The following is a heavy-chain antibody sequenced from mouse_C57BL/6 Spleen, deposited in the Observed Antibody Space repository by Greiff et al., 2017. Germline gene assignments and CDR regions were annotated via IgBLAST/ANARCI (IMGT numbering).Heavy chain of an antibody. D-gene: IGHD1-1*01. CDR3: ARNYGSPFDY. CDR2: IYPGDGDT. J-gene: IGHJ2*01. Sequence: QVQLQQSGPELVKPGASVKISCKASGYAFSSSWMNWVKQRPGKGLEWIGRIYPGDGDTNYNGKFKGKATLTEDKSSRTAYMQLSSLTSEDSAVYFCARNYGSPFDYWGQGTTLTVSS. CDR1: GYAFSSSW. V-gene: IGHV1-82*01.